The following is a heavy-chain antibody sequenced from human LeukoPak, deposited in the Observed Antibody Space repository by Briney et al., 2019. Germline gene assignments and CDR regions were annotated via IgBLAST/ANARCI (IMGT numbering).Heavy chain of an antibody. CDR3: ARDRDRAQHFDY. CDR1: GYTFTSYG. V-gene: IGHV1-18*01. CDR2: ISAYNGNT. J-gene: IGHJ4*02. Sequence: ASVKVSCKASGYTFTSYGISWVRQAPGQGLEWMGWISAYNGNTNYVQKLQGRVTMTTDTSTSTAYMELRSLRSDDTAVYYCARDRDRAQHFDYWGQGTLVTVSS. D-gene: IGHD5-18*01.